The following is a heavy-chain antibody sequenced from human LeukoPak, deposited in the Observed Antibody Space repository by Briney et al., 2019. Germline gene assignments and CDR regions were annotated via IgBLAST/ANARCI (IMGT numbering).Heavy chain of an antibody. Sequence: PSETLSLTCTVSGGSISSYYWSWIRQPPGKGLEWIGYIYYSGSTNYNPSLKSRVTISVDTSKNQFSLKLSSVTAADTAVYYCARGVVADALDIWGQGTMVTVSS. D-gene: IGHD2-15*01. V-gene: IGHV4-59*01. CDR3: ARGVVADALDI. CDR2: IYYSGST. CDR1: GGSISSYY. J-gene: IGHJ3*02.